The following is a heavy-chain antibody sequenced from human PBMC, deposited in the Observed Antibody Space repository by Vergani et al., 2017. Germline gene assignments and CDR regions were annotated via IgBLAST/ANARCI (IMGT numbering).Heavy chain of an antibody. Sequence: QVQLVQSGAEVKKPGASVKVSCKASGYTFTSYGISWVRPAPGQGLEWMGWISAYNGNTNYAQKRQGRVTMTTDTSTSTAYMELRSLRADDTAVYYCARGIAVAGRRGVFDYGGQGTLVTVSS. CDR3: ARGIAVAGRRGVFDY. CDR2: ISAYNGNT. D-gene: IGHD6-19*01. CDR1: GYTFTSYG. V-gene: IGHV1-18*04. J-gene: IGHJ4*02.